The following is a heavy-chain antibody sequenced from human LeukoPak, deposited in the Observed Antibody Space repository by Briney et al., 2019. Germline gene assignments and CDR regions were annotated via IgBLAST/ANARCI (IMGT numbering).Heavy chain of an antibody. CDR2: INGDGNT. Sequence: PGGSLRLSCAASGFSFGANSMHWARQVPGKGPEWVSLINGDGNTYYAASVNGRFTVSRDNSKNSLYLQMSSLRPEDTALYYCAKDIGGGLLEYWGQGTLVTVSS. D-gene: IGHD2-15*01. CDR1: GFSFGANS. CDR3: AKDIGGGLLEY. V-gene: IGHV3-43*02. J-gene: IGHJ4*02.